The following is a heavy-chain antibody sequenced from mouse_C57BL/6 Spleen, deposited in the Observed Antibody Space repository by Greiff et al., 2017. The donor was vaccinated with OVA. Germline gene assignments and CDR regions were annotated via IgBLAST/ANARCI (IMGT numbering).Heavy chain of an antibody. CDR3: ARRVLYFDY. D-gene: IGHD2-14*01. V-gene: IGHV1-54*01. CDR2: INPGSGGT. CDR1: GYAFTNYL. J-gene: IGHJ2*01. Sequence: VQLQQSGAELVRPGTSVKVSCKASGYAFTNYLIEWVKQRPGQGLEWIGVINPGSGGTNYNEKFKGKATLTADKSSSTAYMQLSSLTSEDSAVYCCARRVLYFDYWGQGTTLTVSS.